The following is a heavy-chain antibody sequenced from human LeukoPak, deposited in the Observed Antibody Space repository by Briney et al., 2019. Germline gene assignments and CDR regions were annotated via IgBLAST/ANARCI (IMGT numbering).Heavy chain of an antibody. CDR2: IYSGGST. CDR3: ARGQPTAVAESFDY. V-gene: IGHV3-53*01. CDR1: GFTVYTNY. Sequence: GGSLRLSCAASGFTVYTNYMGWVRQAPGKGLDWVSIIYSGGSTFYADSVKGRFTISRDNYKNTLFLQMNSLKPEDTAVYYCARGQPTAVAESFDYWGQGTLVTVSS. D-gene: IGHD6-19*01. J-gene: IGHJ4*02.